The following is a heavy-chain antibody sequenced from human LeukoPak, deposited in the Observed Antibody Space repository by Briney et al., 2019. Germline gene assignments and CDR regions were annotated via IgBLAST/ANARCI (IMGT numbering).Heavy chain of an antibody. CDR3: ARGQDDRSGTFDY. V-gene: IGHV4-61*01. CDR2: MSPSGTT. D-gene: IGHD3-22*01. CDR1: GDSVSSGNYY. J-gene: IGHJ4*02. Sequence: PSETLSLTCTVSGDSVSSGNYYLSWIQQPPGKGLDWITYMSPSGTTKYNPSLKSRVTTSVDTSRTQFSLRLSSVTAADTAVYYCARGQDDRSGTFDYWGQGILVTVSS.